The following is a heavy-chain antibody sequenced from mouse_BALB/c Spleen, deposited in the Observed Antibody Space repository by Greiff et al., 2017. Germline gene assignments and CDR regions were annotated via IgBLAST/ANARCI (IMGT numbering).Heavy chain of an antibody. J-gene: IGHJ3*01. CDR3: HYYGSSLAWFAY. CDR1: GFNIKDTY. CDR2: IDPANGNT. V-gene: IGHV14-3*02. D-gene: IGHD1-1*01. Sequence: EVKLQESGAELVKPGASVKLSCTASGFNIKDTYMHWVKQRPEQGLEWIGRIDPANGNTKYDPKFQGKATITADTSSNTAYLQLSSLTSEDTAVYYCHYYGSSLAWFAYWGQGTLVTVSA.